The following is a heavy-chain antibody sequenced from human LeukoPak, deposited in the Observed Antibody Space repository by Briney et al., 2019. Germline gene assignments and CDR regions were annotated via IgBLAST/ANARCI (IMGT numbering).Heavy chain of an antibody. CDR2: INPISGGT. Sequence: ASVKVSCKASGYTFTTYYMHWVRQAPGQGLEWMGWINPISGGTDYAQKFQGRVTMTRDTSITTVYMDLSRLTSGDTAVYYCARDRSTTGTSLTDYWGQGTVVTVSS. J-gene: IGHJ4*02. CDR3: ARDRSTTGTSLTDY. CDR1: GYTFTTYY. D-gene: IGHD1-1*01. V-gene: IGHV1-2*02.